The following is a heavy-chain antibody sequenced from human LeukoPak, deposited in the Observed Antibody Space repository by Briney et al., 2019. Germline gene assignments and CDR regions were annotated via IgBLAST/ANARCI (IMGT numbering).Heavy chain of an antibody. D-gene: IGHD2-2*01. CDR3: AHRNLYCSTASCYSADAFAI. J-gene: IGHJ3*02. CDR2: IYWDDVE. CDR1: GFSLSTSGMG. V-gene: IGHV2-5*02. Sequence: SGPTLVKXTQTLTLTCTFSGFSLSTSGMGVGWIRQPPGKALEWLALIYWDDVERYSPSLKSRLTITKDTSKNQVVLTMTNMDPVDTATYYCAHRNLYCSTASCYSADAFAIWGQGTLVTVSS.